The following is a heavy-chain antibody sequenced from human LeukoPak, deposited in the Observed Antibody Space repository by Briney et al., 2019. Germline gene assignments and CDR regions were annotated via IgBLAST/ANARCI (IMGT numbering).Heavy chain of an antibody. D-gene: IGHD5-24*01. Sequence: SGTLSLTCAVSGGSISSSNWWSWVRQPPGKGLEWIGEIYHSGNTNYNPSLKSRVTISVDTSKNQFSLKLSSVTAADTAVYYCARGSTDGYNYYYYYYMDVWGKGTTVTISS. CDR1: GGSISSSNW. CDR3: ARGSTDGYNYYYYYYMDV. V-gene: IGHV4-4*02. CDR2: IYHSGNT. J-gene: IGHJ6*03.